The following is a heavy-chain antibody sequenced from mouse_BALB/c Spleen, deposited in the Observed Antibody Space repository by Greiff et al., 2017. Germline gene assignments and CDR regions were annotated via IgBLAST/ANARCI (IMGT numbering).Heavy chain of an antibody. CDR2: IDPANGNT. CDR1: GFNIKDTY. Sequence: VQLKQSGAELVKPGASVKLSCTASGFNIKDTYMHWVKQRPEQGLEWIGRIDPANGNTKYDPKFQGKATITADTSSNTAYLQLSSLTSEDTAVYYCARGNYIYYAMDYWGQGTSVTVSS. D-gene: IGHD2-1*01. CDR3: ARGNYIYYAMDY. V-gene: IGHV14-3*02. J-gene: IGHJ4*01.